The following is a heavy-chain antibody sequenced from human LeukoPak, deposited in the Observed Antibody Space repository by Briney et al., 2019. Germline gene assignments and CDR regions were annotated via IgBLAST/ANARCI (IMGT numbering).Heavy chain of an antibody. Sequence: PGGSLRLSCAASGFTFSSYSMKWVRQAPGKGLEWVSSISSSSSYIYYADSVKGRFTITRDNAKNSLYLQMNSLRDEDTAVYYCARVREKPKSGALDYWGQGTLVTVSS. D-gene: IGHD1-26*01. J-gene: IGHJ4*02. CDR3: ARVREKPKSGALDY. CDR1: GFTFSSYS. V-gene: IGHV3-21*01. CDR2: ISSSSSYI.